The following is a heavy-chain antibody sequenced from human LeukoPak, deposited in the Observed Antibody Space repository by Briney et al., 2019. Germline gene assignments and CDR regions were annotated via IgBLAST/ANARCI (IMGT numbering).Heavy chain of an antibody. Sequence: SETLSLTCTVSGGSISSYYWSWIRQPAGKGLEWIGRIYTSGSTNYNPSLKSRVTMSVDTSKNQFSLKLSSVTAADTAVYYCARDVAVAGTGSYNWFDPWGQGTLVTVSS. CDR1: GGSISSYY. CDR3: ARDVAVAGTGSYNWFDP. CDR2: IYTSGST. V-gene: IGHV4-4*07. D-gene: IGHD6-19*01. J-gene: IGHJ5*02.